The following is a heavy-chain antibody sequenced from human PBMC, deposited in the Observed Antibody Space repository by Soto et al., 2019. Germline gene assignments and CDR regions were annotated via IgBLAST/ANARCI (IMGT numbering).Heavy chain of an antibody. V-gene: IGHV1-18*01. D-gene: IGHD1-26*01. CDR1: GYTFTSYG. Sequence: ASVKVSCKASGYTFTSYGISWVRQAPGQGLEWMGWISAYNGNTNYAQKLQGRVTMTTDTSTSTAYMELRSLRSDDTAVYYCARDGEVGATPFPNYFDYWGQGTLVTVSS. J-gene: IGHJ4*02. CDR2: ISAYNGNT. CDR3: ARDGEVGATPFPNYFDY.